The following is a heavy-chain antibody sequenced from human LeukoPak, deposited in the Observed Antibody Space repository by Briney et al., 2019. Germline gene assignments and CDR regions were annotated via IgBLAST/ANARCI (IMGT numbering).Heavy chain of an antibody. Sequence: PSETLSLTCAVYSGSLSGYYWSWIRQPPGKGLEWIGEIKDGGITNYNPSLKSRVTISADTSKNQFSLKLSSVTAADTAVYYCARERCSSTSCYFDYWGQGTLVTVSS. V-gene: IGHV4-34*01. CDR1: SGSLSGYY. D-gene: IGHD2-2*01. CDR2: IKDGGIT. J-gene: IGHJ4*02. CDR3: ARERCSSTSCYFDY.